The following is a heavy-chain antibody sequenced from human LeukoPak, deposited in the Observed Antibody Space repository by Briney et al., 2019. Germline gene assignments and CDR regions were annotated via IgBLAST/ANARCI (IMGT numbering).Heavy chain of an antibody. V-gene: IGHV1-2*06. CDR1: GYTFTGYY. D-gene: IGHD1-20*01. Sequence: ASVKVSCKASGYTFTGYYMHWVRQAPGQGLEWMGRINPNSGGTNYAQKFQGRVTMTRDTSISTAYMELSRLRSDDTAVYYCARGLDYKWNPHDAFDIWGQGTMVTVSS. CDR3: ARGLDYKWNPHDAFDI. CDR2: INPNSGGT. J-gene: IGHJ3*02.